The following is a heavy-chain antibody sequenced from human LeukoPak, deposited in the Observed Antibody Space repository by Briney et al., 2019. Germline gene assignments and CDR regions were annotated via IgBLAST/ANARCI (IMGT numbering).Heavy chain of an antibody. CDR2: INSDGSTT. CDR1: GFTFSGYW. CDR3: ATSTYCSGGSCYSRTFQY. J-gene: IGHJ4*02. Sequence: GGSLRLSCVASGFTFSGYWMHWVRQAPGKGLVWVSRINSDGSTTNYADSVKGRFTISRDNAKTTLYLQMNSLRGEDTAVYYCATSTYCSGGSCYSRTFQYWGQGTLVTVSS. V-gene: IGHV3-74*01. D-gene: IGHD2-15*01.